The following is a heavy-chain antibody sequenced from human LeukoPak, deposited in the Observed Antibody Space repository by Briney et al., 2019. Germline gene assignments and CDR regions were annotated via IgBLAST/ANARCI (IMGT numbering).Heavy chain of an antibody. Sequence: GESLKISCKGSGYSFISYWIGWVRQMPGKGLEWMGIIYPGDSDTRYSPSFQGQVTISADKSISTAYLQWSSLKASDTAMYYCAGTYYYDSSGFTRGAFDIWGQGTMVTVSS. CDR2: IYPGDSDT. V-gene: IGHV5-51*01. D-gene: IGHD3-22*01. CDR1: GYSFISYW. J-gene: IGHJ3*02. CDR3: AGTYYYDSSGFTRGAFDI.